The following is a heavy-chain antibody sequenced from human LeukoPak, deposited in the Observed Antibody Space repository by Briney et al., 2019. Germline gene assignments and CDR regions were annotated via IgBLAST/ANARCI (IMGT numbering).Heavy chain of an antibody. J-gene: IGHJ4*02. CDR1: GFTFSSYA. CDR3: AKDPAIAVTYFDY. Sequence: GRSLRLSCAASGFTFSSYAMHWVRQAPGKGLEWVSAISGSGGSTYYADSVKGRFTISRDNSKNTLYLQMNSLRAEDTAVYYCAKDPAIAVTYFDYWGQGTLVTVSS. CDR2: ISGSGGST. D-gene: IGHD6-19*01. V-gene: IGHV3-23*01.